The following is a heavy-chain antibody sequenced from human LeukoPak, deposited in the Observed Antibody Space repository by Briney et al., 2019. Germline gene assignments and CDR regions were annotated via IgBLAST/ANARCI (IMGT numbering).Heavy chain of an antibody. CDR3: TRGWGGDTWPFDY. V-gene: IGHV3-30-3*01. CDR2: MSSDGDSK. Sequence: GGSLRLSCAASGFTFSSYAMHWVRQAPGKGLEWVAIMSSDGDSKDYSDSVKGRFNISRDNSKNTLYLEMHSLRTEDAAVYYCTRGWGGDTWPFDYGGQGTLVTVSS. CDR1: GFTFSSYA. D-gene: IGHD3-16*01. J-gene: IGHJ4*02.